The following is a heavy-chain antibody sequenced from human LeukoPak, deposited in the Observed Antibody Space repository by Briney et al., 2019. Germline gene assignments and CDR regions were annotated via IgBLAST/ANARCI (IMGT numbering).Heavy chain of an antibody. Sequence: SVKVSCKASGGTFSSYAIIWVRQAPGQGLEWMGRIIPIFGTANYAQKFQGRVTISADESTSTAYMELSSLRSEDTAVYYCARGYCSSTSCYITGEWDYWGQGTLVTVSS. J-gene: IGHJ4*02. V-gene: IGHV1-69*01. CDR3: ARGYCSSTSCYITGEWDY. CDR1: GGTFSSYA. CDR2: IIPIFGTA. D-gene: IGHD2-2*02.